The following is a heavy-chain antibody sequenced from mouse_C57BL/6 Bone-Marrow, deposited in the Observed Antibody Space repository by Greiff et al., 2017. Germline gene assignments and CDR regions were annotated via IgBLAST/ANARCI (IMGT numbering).Heavy chain of an antibody. CDR1: GFSLSTFGMG. V-gene: IGHV8-8*01. CDR3: ARGTYYYDSSRFDY. J-gene: IGHJ2*01. D-gene: IGHD1-1*01. CDR2: IWWDDDK. Sequence: QVQLKESGPVILQPSQTLSLTCSFSGFSLSTFGMGVGWIRQPSGKGLEWLAHIWWDDDKYYKPALKSRLTISKDTSKNQVFLKIANVDTADTATYYCARGTYYYDSSRFDYWGQGTTLTVSS.